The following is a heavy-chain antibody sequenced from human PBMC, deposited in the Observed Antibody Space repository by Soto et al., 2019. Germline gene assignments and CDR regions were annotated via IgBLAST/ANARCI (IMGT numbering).Heavy chain of an antibody. V-gene: IGHV3-30-3*01. Sequence: QVQLVESGGGVVQPGRSLRLSCAASGFTFSSYAMHWVRQAPGKGLEWVAVISYDGSNKYYADSVKGRFTISRDNSKNTLYLQMNSLRAEDTAVYYCARDAGYSGYEPYFDYWGQGTLVTVSS. CDR3: ARDAGYSGYEPYFDY. CDR2: ISYDGSNK. D-gene: IGHD5-12*01. CDR1: GFTFSSYA. J-gene: IGHJ4*02.